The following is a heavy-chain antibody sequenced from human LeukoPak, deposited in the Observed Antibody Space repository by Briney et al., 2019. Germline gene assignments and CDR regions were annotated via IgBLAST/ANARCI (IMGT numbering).Heavy chain of an antibody. V-gene: IGHV3-11*05. CDR3: ARVVAAESFYGAGSYLEY. D-gene: IGHD3-10*01. Sequence: PGGSLRLSCAASGFTFSDYYMSWIRQAPGKGLEWVSYISSSSSYTNYADSVKGRFTISRDNAKNSLYLQTNSLRAEDTAVYYCARVVAAESFYGAGSYLEYWGQGTLVTVSS. J-gene: IGHJ4*02. CDR2: ISSSSSYT. CDR1: GFTFSDYY.